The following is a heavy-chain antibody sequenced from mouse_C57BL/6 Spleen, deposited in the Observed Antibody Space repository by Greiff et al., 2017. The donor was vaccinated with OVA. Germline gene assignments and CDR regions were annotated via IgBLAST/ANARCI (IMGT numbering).Heavy chain of an antibody. D-gene: IGHD1-1*01. CDR3: TAVVARYYAMDY. J-gene: IGHJ4*01. Sequence: EVQGVESGEGLVKPGGSLKLSCAASGFTFSSYAMSWVRQTPEKRLEWVAYISSGGDYIYYADTVKGRFTISRDNARNTLYLQMSSLKSEDTAMYYCTAVVARYYAMDYWGQGTSVTVSS. V-gene: IGHV5-9-1*02. CDR1: GFTFSSYA. CDR2: ISSGGDYI.